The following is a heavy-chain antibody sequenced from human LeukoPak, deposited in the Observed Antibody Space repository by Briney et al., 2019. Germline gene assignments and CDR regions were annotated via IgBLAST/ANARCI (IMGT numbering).Heavy chain of an antibody. Sequence: GSLRLSWSAAGFPLRSQGMHWVRQASSQGLEWVAGIWYDGSNKYYADSVRGRFTISRDNSKNTLYLQVNSLRAEDTAVYYCAKDEIPRNKLYDAFDIWGQGTKVTVSS. CDR1: GFPLRSQG. CDR2: IWYDGSNK. J-gene: IGHJ3*02. CDR3: AKDEIPRNKLYDAFDI. D-gene: IGHD1/OR15-1a*01. V-gene: IGHV3-33*06.